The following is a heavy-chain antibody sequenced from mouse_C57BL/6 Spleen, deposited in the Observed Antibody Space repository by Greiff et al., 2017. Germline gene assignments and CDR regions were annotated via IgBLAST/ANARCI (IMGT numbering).Heavy chain of an antibody. V-gene: IGHV14-4*01. Sequence: VQLKQSGAELVRPGASVKLSCTASGFNIKDDYMHWVKQRPEQGLEWIGWIDPENGDTEYASKFQGKATITADTSSNTAYLQLSSLTSEDTAVYYCTGYDYDGRVYAMDYWGQGTSVTVSS. CDR2: IDPENGDT. J-gene: IGHJ4*01. D-gene: IGHD2-4*01. CDR1: GFNIKDDY. CDR3: TGYDYDGRVYAMDY.